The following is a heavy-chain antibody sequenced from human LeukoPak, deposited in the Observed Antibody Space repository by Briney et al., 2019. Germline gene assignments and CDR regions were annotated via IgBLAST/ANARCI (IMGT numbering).Heavy chain of an antibody. Sequence: GGSLRLSCAASGFTFSDYYMSWIRQASGKGLEWVGRIRSTANGYDTPYAASVKGRFTISRDDSKNTAYLQMDSLKTEDTAVYYCTGNYYGSGSYADFDYWGQGTLVTVSS. CDR1: GFTFSDYY. J-gene: IGHJ4*02. V-gene: IGHV3-73*01. CDR2: IRSTANGYDT. CDR3: TGNYYGSGSYADFDY. D-gene: IGHD3-10*01.